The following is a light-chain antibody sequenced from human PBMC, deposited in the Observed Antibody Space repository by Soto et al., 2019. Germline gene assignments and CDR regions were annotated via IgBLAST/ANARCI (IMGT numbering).Light chain of an antibody. CDR2: DTS. J-gene: IGKJ4*01. V-gene: IGKV3-11*01. CDR3: QQRSNWRGT. Sequence: EIVLTQSPATLSLSPGERATLSCRASQSVDSYLAWYQQKPGRAPRLLIYDTSIRATGITARFSVSWSGTDFTLTIGSLEPEDFAVYYCQQRSNWRGTFGGGTKVEIK. CDR1: QSVDSY.